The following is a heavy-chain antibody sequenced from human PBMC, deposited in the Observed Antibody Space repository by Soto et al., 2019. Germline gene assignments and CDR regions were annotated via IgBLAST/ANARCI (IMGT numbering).Heavy chain of an antibody. CDR3: ARDTDGLHY. Sequence: GGSLRLSCSASGLIFSNYNMHWVRQAPGKGLVWVSRINTDGSIIDYADSVKGRFTVSRDNAKNTLYLQMNSLRADDTAVYYCARDTDGLHYWGQGTLVTVSS. CDR1: GLIFSNYN. CDR2: INTDGSII. J-gene: IGHJ4*02. V-gene: IGHV3-74*01.